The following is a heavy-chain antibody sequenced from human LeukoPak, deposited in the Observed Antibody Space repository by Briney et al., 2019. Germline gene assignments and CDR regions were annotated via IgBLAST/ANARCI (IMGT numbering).Heavy chain of an antibody. CDR3: AKGGGWFYYFDF. CDR2: IGWDSGGI. CDR1: GFTFDEYA. J-gene: IGHJ4*02. D-gene: IGHD6-19*01. V-gene: IGHV3-9*01. Sequence: GRSLRLSCAASGFTFDEYAMHWVRQAPGKGLEWVSGIGWDSGGIGYADSVKGRFTISRDSAKKSLFLQMNSLRAEDTAFYYCAKGGGWFYYFDFWGQGSLVTVSS.